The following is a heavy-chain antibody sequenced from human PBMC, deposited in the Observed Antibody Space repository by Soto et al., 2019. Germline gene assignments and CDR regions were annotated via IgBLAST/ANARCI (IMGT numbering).Heavy chain of an antibody. CDR1: GGSISSSNW. D-gene: IGHD3-10*01. J-gene: IGHJ6*02. CDR3: ARDTVLSGSPERYGMDV. V-gene: IGHV4-4*02. CDR2: IYHSGST. Sequence: WETLSLTCAVSGGSISSSNWWSWVRQPPGKGLEWIGEIYHSGSTNYNPSLKSRVTISVDKSKNQFSLKLSSVTAADTAVYYCARDTVLSGSPERYGMDVWGQGTTVTVSS.